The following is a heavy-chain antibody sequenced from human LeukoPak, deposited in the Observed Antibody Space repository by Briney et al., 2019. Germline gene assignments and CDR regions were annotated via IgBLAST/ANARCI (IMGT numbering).Heavy chain of an antibody. CDR2: ISGSGGST. CDR3: ARAEGSYYDFWSGYADAFDI. V-gene: IGHV3-23*01. Sequence: PGGSLRLSCAASGFAFSNYAMSWVRQAPGKGLEWVSAISGSGGSTYYADSVKGRFTISRDNSKNTLYLQMNSLRAEDTAVYYCARAEGSYYDFWSGYADAFDIWGQGTMVTVSS. D-gene: IGHD3-3*01. J-gene: IGHJ3*02. CDR1: GFAFSNYA.